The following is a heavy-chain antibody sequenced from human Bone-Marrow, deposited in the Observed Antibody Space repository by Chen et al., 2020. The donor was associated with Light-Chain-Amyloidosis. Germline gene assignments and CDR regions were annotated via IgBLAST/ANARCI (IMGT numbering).Heavy chain of an antibody. CDR3: ARDTLGTDWYFDL. D-gene: IGHD1-26*01. CDR1: GFTFSTYA. V-gene: IGHV3-64*01. Sequence: EVQLVESGGGLVQPGGSLRLSCAASGFTFSTYAMHWVRQAPGKGLEYVSAITDNGGTTYYANSVKGRFTISRDNSKNTLYLQIGSLRVEDMAVYYCARDTLGTDWYFDLWGRGTLVTVSS. CDR2: ITDNGGTT. J-gene: IGHJ2*01.